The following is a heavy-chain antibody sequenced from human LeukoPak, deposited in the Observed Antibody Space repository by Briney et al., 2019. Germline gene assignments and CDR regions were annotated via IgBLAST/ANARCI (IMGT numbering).Heavy chain of an antibody. CDR3: ARVRGSGAAGFDY. D-gene: IGHD3-10*01. CDR1: GYTFTSYA. Sequence: ASVKVSCKASGYTFTSYAMHWVRQAPGQRLEWMGWINAGNGNTKYSQKFQGRVTITRDTSPSTAYMELSSLRSEDTAVYYCARVRGSGAAGFDYWGQGTLVTVSS. J-gene: IGHJ4*02. CDR2: INAGNGNT. V-gene: IGHV1-3*01.